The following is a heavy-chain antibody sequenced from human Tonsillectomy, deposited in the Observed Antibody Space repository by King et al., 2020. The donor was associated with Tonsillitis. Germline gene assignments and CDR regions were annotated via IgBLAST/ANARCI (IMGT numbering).Heavy chain of an antibody. V-gene: IGHV4-61*02. J-gene: IGHJ6*03. Sequence: HVQLQESGPGLVKPAQTLSLTCTVSGGSISSGSYYWSWIRQPAGKGLEWIGRIYTSGSTNYNPSLKSRVTISLDTSKNQYSLKPSSVTAADTAIYYCARDSGVAGTYDSTQVYYYYFMDVWGKGTTVSVSS. CDR3: ARDSGVAGTYDSTQVYYYYFMDV. CDR1: GGSISSGSYY. CDR2: IYTSGST. D-gene: IGHD3-16*01.